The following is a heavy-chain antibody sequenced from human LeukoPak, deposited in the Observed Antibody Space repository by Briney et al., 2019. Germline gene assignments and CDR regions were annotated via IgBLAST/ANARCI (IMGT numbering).Heavy chain of an antibody. J-gene: IGHJ2*01. V-gene: IGHV3-48*02. CDR2: ISSSSSSI. CDR1: GFTFSSYT. D-gene: IGHD5-18*01. CDR3: ARHASGYSYGPPWYFDL. Sequence: PGGSLRLSCAASGFTFSSYTMNWVRQAPGQGLEWVSYISSSSSSIYYADSVKGRFSISRDNAKNSLYLQMNSLRDEDAAVYFCARHASGYSYGPPWYFDLWGRGTLVTVSS.